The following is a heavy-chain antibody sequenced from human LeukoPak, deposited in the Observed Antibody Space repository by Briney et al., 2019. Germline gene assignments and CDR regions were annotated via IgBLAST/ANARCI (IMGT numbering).Heavy chain of an antibody. Sequence: ASVKVSCKASGGTFSSYAISWVRQAPGRGLEWMGGIIPIFGTANYAQKFQGRVTITTDESTSTAYMELSSLRSEDTAVYYCAHNYGSGSYYTYYFDYWGQGTLVIVSS. V-gene: IGHV1-69*05. CDR1: GGTFSSYA. D-gene: IGHD3-10*01. CDR2: IIPIFGTA. CDR3: AHNYGSGSYYTYYFDY. J-gene: IGHJ4*02.